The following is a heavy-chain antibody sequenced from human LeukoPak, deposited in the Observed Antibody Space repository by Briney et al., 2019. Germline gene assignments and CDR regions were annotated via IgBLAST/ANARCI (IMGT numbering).Heavy chain of an antibody. Sequence: PGGSLILSCAASGFTFTNYWMSWVRQAPGKGLEWVANINQDGGEKYYVDSVKGRFTISRDNAKNSLYLQMDSLRAEDTAVYYCARSWIQLWPYDHWGQGTLVTVFS. D-gene: IGHD5-18*01. V-gene: IGHV3-7*01. CDR3: ARSWIQLWPYDH. CDR1: GFTFTNYW. J-gene: IGHJ4*02. CDR2: INQDGGEK.